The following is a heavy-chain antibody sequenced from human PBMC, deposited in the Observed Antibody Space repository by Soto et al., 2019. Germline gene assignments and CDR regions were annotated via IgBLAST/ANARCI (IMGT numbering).Heavy chain of an antibody. CDR3: ARDDDYGDYRLAFDI. Sequence: EVQLVESGGGLVQPGGSLRLSCAASGFTVSSNYMSWVRQAPGKGLEWVSVIYSGGSTYYADSVKGKFTISSDNSQNTLYLQMNSLRAEDTAVYYCARDDDYGDYRLAFDIWGQGTMVTVSS. J-gene: IGHJ3*02. D-gene: IGHD4-17*01. V-gene: IGHV3-66*01. CDR1: GFTVSSNY. CDR2: IYSGGST.